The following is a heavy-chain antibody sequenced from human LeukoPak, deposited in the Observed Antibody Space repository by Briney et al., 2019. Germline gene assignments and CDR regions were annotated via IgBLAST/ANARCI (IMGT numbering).Heavy chain of an antibody. J-gene: IGHJ4*02. D-gene: IGHD3-3*01. CDR1: GGSISSYY. CDR2: IYYSGST. V-gene: IGHV4-59*08. CDR3: ARRGRHYDFWSGYHKRKGYFDY. Sequence: SETLSLTCTVSGGSISSYYWSWIRQPPGKGLEWIGYIYYSGSTNYNPSLKSRVTISVDTSKNQFSLKLSSVTAADTAVYYCARRGRHYDFWSGYHKRKGYFDYWGQGTLVTVSS.